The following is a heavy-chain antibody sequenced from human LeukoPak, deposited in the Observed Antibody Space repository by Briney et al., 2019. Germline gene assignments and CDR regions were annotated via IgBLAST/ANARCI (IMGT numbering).Heavy chain of an antibody. D-gene: IGHD6-19*01. CDR1: GFTFSSYA. V-gene: IGHV3-23*01. CDR2: ISGSGGST. Sequence: GGSLRLSCAASGFTFSSYAMSWVRQAPGKGLEWVSIISGSGGSTHYADSVKGRFIISRDRSKNTLYLQMNSLRAEDTAIYYCANLGGQGLAPNDYWGQGSLVTVFS. J-gene: IGHJ4*02. CDR3: ANLGGQGLAPNDY.